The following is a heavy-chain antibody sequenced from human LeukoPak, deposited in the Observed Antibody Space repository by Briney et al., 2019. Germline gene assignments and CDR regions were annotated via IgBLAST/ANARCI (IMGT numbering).Heavy chain of an antibody. V-gene: IGHV3-30*18. Sequence: PWGSLRLSCAASGFTFSSYGMHWVRQAPGKGLEWVAVISYDGSNKYYADSVKGRFTISRDNSKNTLYLQMNSLRAEDTAVYYCAKERSIVVVPAATMGTNWGQGTLVTVSS. J-gene: IGHJ4*02. D-gene: IGHD2-2*01. CDR1: GFTFSSYG. CDR2: ISYDGSNK. CDR3: AKERSIVVVPAATMGTN.